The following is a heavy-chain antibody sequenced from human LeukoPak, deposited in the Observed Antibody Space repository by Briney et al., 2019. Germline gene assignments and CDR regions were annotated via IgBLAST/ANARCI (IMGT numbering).Heavy chain of an antibody. V-gene: IGHV4-39*01. CDR3: ARLGSNGYDY. CDR1: GGSISSSSYY. CDR2: IYYSGST. D-gene: IGHD3-22*01. Sequence: SETLSLTCTVSGGSISSSSYYWGWIRQPPGKGLEWIGSIYYSGSTYYNPSLKSRVTISVDTSKNQFSLKLSSVTAADTAVYYCARLGSNGYDYWGQGTLVTVSS. J-gene: IGHJ4*02.